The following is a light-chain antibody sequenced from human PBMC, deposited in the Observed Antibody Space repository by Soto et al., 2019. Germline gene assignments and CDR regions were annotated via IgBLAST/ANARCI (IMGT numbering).Light chain of an antibody. CDR3: QQYGSSRQT. J-gene: IGKJ1*01. Sequence: VMTHSPGTLSLSPAERGTVSCRSSQSVSNNYLAWYQQKPGQAPRLLIYGASSRATGIPDRFSGSGSGTDFTLTINSLQSEDFAVYYCQQYGSSRQTFGQGTKVDIK. V-gene: IGKV3-20*01. CDR1: QSVSNNY. CDR2: GAS.